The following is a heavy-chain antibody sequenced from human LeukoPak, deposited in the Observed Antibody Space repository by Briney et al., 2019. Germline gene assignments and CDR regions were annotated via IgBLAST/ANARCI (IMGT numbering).Heavy chain of an antibody. V-gene: IGHV1-46*01. CDR1: GYTFTSYY. J-gene: IGHJ4*02. CDR3: ARAYCSGGSCYSRGEEFDY. CDR2: INPSGGST. D-gene: IGHD2-15*01. Sequence: ASVKVSCKASGYTFTSYYMHWVRQAPGQGLEWMGIINPSGGSTSYAQKFQGRVTMTRDTSTNTVYMELSSLRSEDTAVYYCARAYCSGGSCYSRGEEFDYWGQGTLVTVSS.